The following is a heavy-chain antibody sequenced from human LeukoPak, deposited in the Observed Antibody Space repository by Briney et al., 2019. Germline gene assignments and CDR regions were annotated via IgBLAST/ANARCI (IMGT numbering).Heavy chain of an antibody. CDR3: ARDPRNKGFDP. V-gene: IGHV3-74*01. J-gene: IGHJ5*02. CDR2: INGDGSDT. CDR1: GFTFSGYW. D-gene: IGHD1/OR15-1a*01. Sequence: GGSLRLSCAASGFTFSGYWMHWARQSPRKGLVWVSCINGDGSDTRYADSVKGRFTISRDNAKNTLYLRMNSLRVEDTAVYYCARDPRNKGFDPWGQGTLVTVSS.